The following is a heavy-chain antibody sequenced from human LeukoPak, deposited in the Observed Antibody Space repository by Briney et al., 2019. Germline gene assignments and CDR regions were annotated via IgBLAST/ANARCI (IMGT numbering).Heavy chain of an antibody. CDR1: GFTFSNYW. CDR2: LNNDGSST. V-gene: IGHV3-74*01. J-gene: IGHJ4*02. D-gene: IGHD3-22*01. CDR3: ARGGRPKNYDSSGIGTYFDY. Sequence: GGSLRVSCAASGFTFSNYWMHWVRQAPGKGLVWVSRLNNDGSSTNFADSVKGRFTISRDNAKNTLYLQMNSLRAEDTAVYYCARGGRPKNYDSSGIGTYFDYWGQGTLVTASS.